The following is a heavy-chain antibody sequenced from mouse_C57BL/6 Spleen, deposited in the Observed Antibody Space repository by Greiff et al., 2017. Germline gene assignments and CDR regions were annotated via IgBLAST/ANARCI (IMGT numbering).Heavy chain of an antibody. V-gene: IGHV1-80*01. CDR3: ARRYAMDY. Sequence: VQLVESGAELVKPGASVKISCKASGYAFSSYWMNWVKQRPGKGLEWIGQIYPGDGDTNYNGKFKGKATLTADKSSSTAYMQLSSLTSEDAAVYFCARRYAMDYWGQGTSVTVSS. CDR2: IYPGDGDT. J-gene: IGHJ4*01. CDR1: GYAFSSYW.